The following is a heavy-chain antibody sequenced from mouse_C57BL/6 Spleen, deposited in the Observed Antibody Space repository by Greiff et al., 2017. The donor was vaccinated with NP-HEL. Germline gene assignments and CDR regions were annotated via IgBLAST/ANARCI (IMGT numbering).Heavy chain of an antibody. CDR2: INPGSGGT. D-gene: IGHD3-1*01. J-gene: IGHJ3*01. CDR1: GYAFTNYL. V-gene: IGHV1-54*01. CDR3: ARSGDAPFAY. Sequence: VKLMESGAELVRPGTSVKVSCKASGYAFTNYLIEWVKQRPGQGLEWIGVINPGSGGTNYNEKFKGKATLTADKSSSTAYMQLSSLTSEDSAVYFCARSGDAPFAYWGQGTLVTVSA.